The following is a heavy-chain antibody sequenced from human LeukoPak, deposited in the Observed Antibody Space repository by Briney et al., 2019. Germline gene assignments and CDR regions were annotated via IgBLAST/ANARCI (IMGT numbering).Heavy chain of an antibody. J-gene: IGHJ4*02. V-gene: IGHV1-2*02. D-gene: IGHD3-22*01. CDR1: GYTFTGYY. Sequence: ASVKVSCKASGYTFTGYYMHWVRQAPGQGLEWMGWINPNSGGTNYAHKFQGRVTMTRDTSISTAYMELSRLRSDDTAVYYCASHYDSSGYLIGYWGQGTLVTVSS. CDR2: INPNSGGT. CDR3: ASHYDSSGYLIGY.